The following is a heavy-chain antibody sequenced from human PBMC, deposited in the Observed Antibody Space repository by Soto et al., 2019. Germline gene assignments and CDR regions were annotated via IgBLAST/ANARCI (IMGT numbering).Heavy chain of an antibody. J-gene: IGHJ6*02. CDR3: AREGTSSYGMDV. Sequence: QVQLVQSGAEVKKPGASVKVSCKASGYTFTSYYMHWVRQAPGQGLEWMGIINPSGGSTSYAQKFKGRVTMTRDTSTSKVYMELSSLRSEDTAVYYCAREGTSSYGMDVWGQGTTVTVSS. CDR2: INPSGGST. CDR1: GYTFTSYY. D-gene: IGHD2-2*01. V-gene: IGHV1-46*01.